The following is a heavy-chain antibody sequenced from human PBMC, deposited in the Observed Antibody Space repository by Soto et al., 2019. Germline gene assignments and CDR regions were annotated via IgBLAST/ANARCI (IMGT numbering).Heavy chain of an antibody. CDR2: FLIGGDT. CDR3: AREPLWSGPLPLDAFDL. Sequence: GGSLGLSCAASGFVVTYYYMSWVRQAPGKGLEWVAVFLIGGDTHYGESVKGRFTISRDNSKNTLYLQMNSLRAEDTAVYYCAREPLWSGPLPLDAFDLWGQGTMVTVSS. CDR1: GFVVTYYY. J-gene: IGHJ3*01. V-gene: IGHV3-53*01. D-gene: IGHD3-3*01.